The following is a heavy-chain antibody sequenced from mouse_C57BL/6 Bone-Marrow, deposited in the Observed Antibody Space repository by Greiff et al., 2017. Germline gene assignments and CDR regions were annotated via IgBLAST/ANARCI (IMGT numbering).Heavy chain of an antibody. Sequence: QVQLQQPGAELVRPGSSVKLSCKASGYTFTSYWMHWVKQRPIQGLEWIGNIDPSDSETHYNQKFKDKATLTVDKSSSTAYMQLSSLTSEDSAVYYCASSPANWVDYWGQGTSVTVSS. V-gene: IGHV1-52*01. D-gene: IGHD4-1*01. J-gene: IGHJ4*01. CDR2: IDPSDSET. CDR3: ASSPANWVDY. CDR1: GYTFTSYW.